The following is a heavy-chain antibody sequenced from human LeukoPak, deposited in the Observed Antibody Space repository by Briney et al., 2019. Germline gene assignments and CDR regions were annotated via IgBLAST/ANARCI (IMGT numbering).Heavy chain of an antibody. Sequence: GASVKVSCKASGYTFTGYYMHWVRQAPGQGLERMGRINPNSGGTNYAQKFQGRVTMTRDTSISTAYMELSRLRSDDTAVYYCVGGYYDSSGYYPSRDAFDIWGQGTMVTVSS. V-gene: IGHV1-2*06. CDR1: GYTFTGYY. CDR2: INPNSGGT. J-gene: IGHJ3*02. D-gene: IGHD3-22*01. CDR3: VGGYYDSSGYYPSRDAFDI.